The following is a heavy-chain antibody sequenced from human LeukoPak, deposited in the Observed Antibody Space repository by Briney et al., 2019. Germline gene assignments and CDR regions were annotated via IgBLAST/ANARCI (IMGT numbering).Heavy chain of an antibody. D-gene: IGHD6-19*01. J-gene: IGHJ6*02. Sequence: SETLSLTCAVYGGSFSGYYWSWIRQPPGKGLEWIGEINHSGSTNYNPSLKSRVTISVDTSKNQFSLKLSSATAADTAVYYCARGKETGYSSGWHYYYYYGMDVWGQGTTVTVSS. CDR2: INHSGST. CDR1: GGSFSGYY. V-gene: IGHV4-34*01. CDR3: ARGKETGYSSGWHYYYYYGMDV.